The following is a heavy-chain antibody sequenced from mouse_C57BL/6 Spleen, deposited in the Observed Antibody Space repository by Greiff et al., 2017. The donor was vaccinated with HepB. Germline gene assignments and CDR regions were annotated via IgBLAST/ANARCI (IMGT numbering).Heavy chain of an antibody. CDR3: ARRPYYAMDY. CDR2: ISGGGGNT. Sequence: DVKVEESGGGLVKPGGSLKLSCAASGFTFSSYTMSWVRQTPEKRLEWVATISGGGGNTYYPDSVKGRFTISRDNAKNTLYLQMSSLRSEDTALYYCARRPYYAMDYWGQGTSVTVSS. CDR1: GFTFSSYT. V-gene: IGHV5-9*01. J-gene: IGHJ4*01.